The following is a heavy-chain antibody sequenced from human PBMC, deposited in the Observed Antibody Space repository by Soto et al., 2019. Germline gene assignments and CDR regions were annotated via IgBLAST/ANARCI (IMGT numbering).Heavy chain of an antibody. CDR3: ARGDEIQLWLEDYYYGMDV. CDR1: GFTFSSYS. CDR2: ISSSSSYI. Sequence: KSGGSLRLSCAASGFTFSSYSMNWVRQAPGKGLEWVSSISSSSSYIYYADSVKGRFTISRDNAKNSLYLQMNSLRAEDTAVYYCARGDEIQLWLEDYYYGMDVWGQGTTVTVSS. D-gene: IGHD5-18*01. J-gene: IGHJ6*02. V-gene: IGHV3-21*01.